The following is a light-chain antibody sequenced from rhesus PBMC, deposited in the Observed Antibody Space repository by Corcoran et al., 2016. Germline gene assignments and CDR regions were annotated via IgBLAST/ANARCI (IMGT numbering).Light chain of an antibody. CDR3: QQYSNWPLT. CDR2: GAS. V-gene: IGKV3-42*03. J-gene: IGKJ4*01. Sequence: EIVMTQSPATLSLSPGERATLSCRASQSVSSSLAWYQQKPGQAPRLLIYGASRRATGIPDRFSGSGSGTEFPLTISSLEPEDFAVYYCQQYSNWPLTFGGGTKVEIK. CDR1: QSVSSS.